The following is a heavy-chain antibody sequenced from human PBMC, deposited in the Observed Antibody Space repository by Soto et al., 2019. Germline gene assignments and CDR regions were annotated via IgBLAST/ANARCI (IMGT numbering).Heavy chain of an antibody. CDR2: IKSDGRST. Sequence: GGSLRLSCAASGFTFSGHWMHWVRQAPGKGLVWVSRIKSDGRSTSYADSVKGRFTVSRDNAKNTLYLQMNSLRAEDTAVYYCARSDWFDPWGQGTLVTSPQ. V-gene: IGHV3-74*01. CDR1: GFTFSGHW. J-gene: IGHJ5*02. CDR3: ARSDWFDP.